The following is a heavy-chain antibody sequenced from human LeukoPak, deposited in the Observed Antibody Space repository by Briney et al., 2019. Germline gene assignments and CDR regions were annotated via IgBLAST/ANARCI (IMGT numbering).Heavy chain of an antibody. D-gene: IGHD3-16*01. J-gene: IGHJ4*02. CDR2: FHNSGTS. CDR3: TRGAGWLIDY. Sequence: SETLSLTCTVSDGSISSSTFYWGWIRQPPGKGLEWIGYFHNSGTSTYNPSLKSRVTISADTSKNQFSLKLNSLTTADTAVYYCTRGAGWLIDYWGQGILVTVSS. CDR1: DGSISSSTFY. V-gene: IGHV4-61*05.